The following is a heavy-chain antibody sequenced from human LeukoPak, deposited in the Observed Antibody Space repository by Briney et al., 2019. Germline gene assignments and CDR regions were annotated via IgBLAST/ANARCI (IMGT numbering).Heavy chain of an antibody. Sequence: GASVKVSCKASGYTFTSYYMHWVRQAPAQGLEWMGIINPSGGSTSYAQKFQGRVTMTRDTSTSTVYMELSSLRSEDTAVYYCARDGLLGLREVFGVVISDEGPEYDYWGQGTLVTVSS. CDR2: INPSGGST. V-gene: IGHV1-46*01. J-gene: IGHJ4*02. D-gene: IGHD3-3*01. CDR3: ARDGLLGLREVFGVVISDEGPEYDY. CDR1: GYTFTSYY.